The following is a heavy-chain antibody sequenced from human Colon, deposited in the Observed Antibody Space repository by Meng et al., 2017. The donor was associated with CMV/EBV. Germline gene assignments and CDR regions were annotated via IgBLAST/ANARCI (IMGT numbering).Heavy chain of an antibody. CDR1: GFTLGRYT. J-gene: IGHJ4*02. V-gene: IGHV3-21*06. D-gene: IGHD3-10*01. Sequence: GESLKISCAASGFTLGRYTMNWVRQAPGKGLEWVSSISGSGDYINYADSVKGRFTISRDNSKNSLYLQMNSLRAEDTAVYYCAREHSPADVNNRGYNYWGQGTMVTVSS. CDR3: AREHSPADVNNRGYNY. CDR2: ISGSGDYI.